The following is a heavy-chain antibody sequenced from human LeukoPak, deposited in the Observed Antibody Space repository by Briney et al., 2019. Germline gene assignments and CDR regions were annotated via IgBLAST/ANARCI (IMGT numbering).Heavy chain of an antibody. CDR1: GYTFTSYY. Sequence: ASVKVSCKASGYTFTSYYMHWVRQAPGQGLEWMGIINPSGGSTSYAQKFQGRVTMTRDTFTSTVYMELSSLRSEDTAVYYCARETTVTTGGYWYFDLWGRGTLVTVSS. CDR2: INPSGGST. D-gene: IGHD4-17*01. J-gene: IGHJ2*01. V-gene: IGHV1-46*01. CDR3: ARETTVTTGGYWYFDL.